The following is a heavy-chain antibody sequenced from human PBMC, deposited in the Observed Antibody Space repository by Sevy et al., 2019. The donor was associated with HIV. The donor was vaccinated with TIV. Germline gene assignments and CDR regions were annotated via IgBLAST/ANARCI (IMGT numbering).Heavy chain of an antibody. CDR3: AKDIGATVIAVVAN. J-gene: IGHJ4*02. Sequence: GGSLRLSCAASGFTFDDFAMHWVRQVPGKGLEWVSGLNWDSGSVDYADSVKGRFTISRDNAKNALFLQMNSLRAEDTALYYCAKDIGATVIAVVANWGQGIQVTVSS. CDR1: GFTFDDFA. V-gene: IGHV3-9*01. CDR2: LNWDSGSV. D-gene: IGHD3-22*01.